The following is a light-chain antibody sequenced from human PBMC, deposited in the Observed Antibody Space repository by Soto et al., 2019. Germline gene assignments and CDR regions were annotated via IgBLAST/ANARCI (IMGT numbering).Light chain of an antibody. CDR2: GNS. V-gene: IGLV1-40*01. Sequence: QSVLTQAPSVSGDPGQRVTISCTGRSSNIGAGYDVHWYQQLPGTAPKLLIYGNSNRPSGVPDRFSGSKSGTSASLAITGLQAEDEADYYCQSYDSSLSGSVVFGGGTKLTVL. CDR3: QSYDSSLSGSVV. J-gene: IGLJ2*01. CDR1: SSNIGAGYD.